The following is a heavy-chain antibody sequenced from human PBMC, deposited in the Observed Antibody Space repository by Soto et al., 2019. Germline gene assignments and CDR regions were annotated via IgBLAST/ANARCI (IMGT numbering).Heavy chain of an antibody. Sequence: GGSLRLSCAVSGFTVSTYGMHWVRQAPGKGLEWVAVISRDGGTKYYADSVKGRFTISRDNSRNTLFLEMNSLRGDDMAVYYCTGEVASGYWGQGTMVTVSS. CDR2: ISRDGGTK. CDR1: GFTVSTYG. V-gene: IGHV3-30*03. CDR3: TGEVASGY. J-gene: IGHJ4*02. D-gene: IGHD2-8*02.